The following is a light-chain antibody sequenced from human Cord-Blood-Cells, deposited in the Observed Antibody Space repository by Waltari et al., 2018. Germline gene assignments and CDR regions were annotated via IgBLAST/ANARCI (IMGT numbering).Light chain of an antibody. CDR1: ALPKHY. CDR3: QSADSSGTYPV. CDR2: KDS. J-gene: IGLJ7*01. Sequence: SYELTQPPSVSVSPGQTARITCSGDALPKHYAYWYQQKPGQAPVLVIYKDSERPSGVPERFSGAISGTTVTLTISGVQAEDEAYYYCQSADSSGTYPVFGGGTQLTVL. V-gene: IGLV3-25*02.